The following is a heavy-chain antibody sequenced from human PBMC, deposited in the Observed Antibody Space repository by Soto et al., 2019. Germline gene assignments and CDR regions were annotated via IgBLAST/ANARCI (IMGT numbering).Heavy chain of an antibody. V-gene: IGHV1-8*01. CDR2: MNPNSGNT. D-gene: IGHD3-22*01. CDR1: GYTFTSYD. Sequence: ASVKVSCKASGYTFTSYDINWVRQATGQGLEWMGWMNPNSGNTGYAQKFQGRVTMTRNTSISTAYMELSSLRSEDTAVYYCARGRVRYDSSGYYFQNWFDPWGQGTLVTVSS. CDR3: ARGRVRYDSSGYYFQNWFDP. J-gene: IGHJ5*02.